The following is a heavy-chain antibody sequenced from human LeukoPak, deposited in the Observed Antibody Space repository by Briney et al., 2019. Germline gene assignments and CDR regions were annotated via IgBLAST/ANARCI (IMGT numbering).Heavy chain of an antibody. D-gene: IGHD3-10*01. CDR1: GFTFSSYW. V-gene: IGHV3-13*01. CDR2: IDTAGDT. CDR3: TRVSLVGVISDAFDI. J-gene: IGHJ3*02. Sequence: PGGSLRLSCAASGFTFSSYWMHWVRQATGKGLEWVSGIDTAGDTYYPGSVKGRFTISRENAKNSLYLQMNSLRAGDTAVYYCTRVSLVGVISDAFDIWGQGTLVTVSS.